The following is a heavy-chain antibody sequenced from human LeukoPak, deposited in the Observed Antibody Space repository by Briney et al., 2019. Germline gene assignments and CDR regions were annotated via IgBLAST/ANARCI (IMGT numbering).Heavy chain of an antibody. CDR3: ARGAGSSSVSSS. V-gene: IGHV3-66*01. CDR1: GFTVTNNY. J-gene: IGHJ4*02. Sequence: PGGSLRLSCAVSGFTVTNNYMNWVRQAPGMGLEWVSVIYISGSTYYADSVKGRFTISRDNSKNTLYLQMNSLRVEDTAVYYCARGAGSSSVSSSWGQGALVTVSS. CDR2: IYISGST. D-gene: IGHD6-6*01.